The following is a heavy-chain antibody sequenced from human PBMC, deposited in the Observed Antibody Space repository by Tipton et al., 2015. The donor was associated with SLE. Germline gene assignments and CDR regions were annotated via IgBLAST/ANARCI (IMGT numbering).Heavy chain of an antibody. CDR1: GGSISSSSYY. CDR3: ARDLSN. J-gene: IGHJ4*02. CDR2: IYTSGST. Sequence: TLSLTCTVSGGSISSSSYYWSWIRQPAGKGLEWIGRIYTSGSTNYNPSLKSRVTISVDTSKNQFSLKLSSVTAADTAVYYCARDLSNWGQGTLVTVSS. V-gene: IGHV4-61*02.